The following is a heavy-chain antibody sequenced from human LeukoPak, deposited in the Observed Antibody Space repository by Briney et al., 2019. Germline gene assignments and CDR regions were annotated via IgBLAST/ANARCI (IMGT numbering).Heavy chain of an antibody. CDR2: ISGSGTTI. D-gene: IGHD2-15*01. Sequence: PGGSLRLSCSASGFTFSDYYMGWIRQAPGKGLEWVSYISGSGTTIYYADSVKGRFTISRDNSKNTLYLQMNSLRAEDTAVYYCARGINSYYYYGLDVWGQGTTVTVSS. CDR3: ARGINSYYYYGLDV. CDR1: GFTFSDYY. J-gene: IGHJ6*02. V-gene: IGHV3-11*04.